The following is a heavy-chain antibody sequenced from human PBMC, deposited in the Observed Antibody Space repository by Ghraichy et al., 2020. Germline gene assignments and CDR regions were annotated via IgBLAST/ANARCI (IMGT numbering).Heavy chain of an antibody. V-gene: IGHV3-30*02. D-gene: IGHD6-19*01. J-gene: IGHJ4*02. Sequence: GGSLRLSCAASGFTFSSYGMHWVRQAPGKGLEWVAFIRYDGSNKYYADSVKGRFTISRDNSKNTLYLQMNSLRAEDTAVYYCAKEAVADRWGGYWGQGTLVTVSS. CDR2: IRYDGSNK. CDR3: AKEAVADRWGGY. CDR1: GFTFSSYG.